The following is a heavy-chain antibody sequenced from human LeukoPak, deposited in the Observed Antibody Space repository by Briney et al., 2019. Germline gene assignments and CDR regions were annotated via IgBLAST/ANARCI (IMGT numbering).Heavy chain of an antibody. J-gene: IGHJ6*02. Sequence: PGGSLRLSCAASGFTVSSNYMSWVRQAPGKGLEWVSVIYSGGSTYYADSVKGRFTISRDNSKNTLYLQMNSLRAEDTAVYYCAREVRGVTYGMDVWGQGTTVTVSS. V-gene: IGHV3-53*01. D-gene: IGHD3-10*01. CDR3: AREVRGVTYGMDV. CDR1: GFTVSSNY. CDR2: IYSGGST.